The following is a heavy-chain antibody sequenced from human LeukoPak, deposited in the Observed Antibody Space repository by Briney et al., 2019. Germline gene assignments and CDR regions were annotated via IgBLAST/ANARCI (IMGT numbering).Heavy chain of an antibody. J-gene: IGHJ4*02. V-gene: IGHV3-23*01. CDR3: AKDLSYTYGATKDY. Sequence: GGSLRLSCAASGFTFSSYAMSWVRQAPGKGLEWLSGISGSGGSTYYADSVKGRFTISRDNSKNTLYLQMNSLRAEDTAVYYCAKDLSYTYGATKDYWGQGTLVTVSS. CDR1: GFTFSSYA. CDR2: ISGSGGST. D-gene: IGHD3-10*01.